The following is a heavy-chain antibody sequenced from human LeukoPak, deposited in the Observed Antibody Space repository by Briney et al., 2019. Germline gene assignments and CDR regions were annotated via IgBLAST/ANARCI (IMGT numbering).Heavy chain of an antibody. CDR3: TTHREVEMATTRAFDY. V-gene: IGHV3-7*03. D-gene: IGHD5-24*01. J-gene: IGHJ4*02. Sequence: GGSLRLSCAASGFTFSSYWMSWVRQAPGKGLEWVANIKQDGSEKYYVDSVKGRFTISRDNAKNSPYLQMNSLKTEDTAVYYCTTHREVEMATTRAFDYWGQGTLVTVSS. CDR1: GFTFSSYW. CDR2: IKQDGSEK.